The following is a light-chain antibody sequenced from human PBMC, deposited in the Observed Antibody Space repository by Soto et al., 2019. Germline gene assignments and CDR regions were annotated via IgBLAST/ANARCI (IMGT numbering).Light chain of an antibody. CDR1: QSVSNNY. CDR2: GAS. Sequence: EIVLPQYPGTLSLSPGERATLSCRASQSVSNNYLAWYQQKPGQAPRLLIYGASNRATGIPDRFSGSGSGIEFTLTISSLQSEDFAVYYCQQYNSWPPTFGQGTKVDI. J-gene: IGKJ1*01. CDR3: QQYNSWPPT. V-gene: IGKV3-20*01.